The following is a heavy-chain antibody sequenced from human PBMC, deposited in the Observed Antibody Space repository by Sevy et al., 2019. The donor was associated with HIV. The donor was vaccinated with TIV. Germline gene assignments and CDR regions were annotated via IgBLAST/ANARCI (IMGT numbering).Heavy chain of an antibody. V-gene: IGHV3-15*07. CDR1: GFTLSNAW. CDR3: SRRLVVYTSGRFSPNYYYGMDV. J-gene: IGHJ6*02. Sequence: GGSLRLSCVASGFTLSNAWMNWVRQAPGKGLEWVGRMKSKTDGGTTDYGAPVKGRFIISRDDSKNTLHLQMNSLKTEDTAVYYCSRRLVVYTSGRFSPNYYYGMDVWGQGTTVTVSS. D-gene: IGHD6-19*01. CDR2: MKSKTDGGTT.